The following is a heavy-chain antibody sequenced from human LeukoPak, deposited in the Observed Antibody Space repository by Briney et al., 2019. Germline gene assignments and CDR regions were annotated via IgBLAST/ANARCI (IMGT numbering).Heavy chain of an antibody. D-gene: IGHD6-13*01. CDR2: ISSSGSTI. Sequence: PGGSLRFSCAASGFTFSDYYMSWIRQAPGKGLEWVSYISSSGSTIYYADSVKGRFTISRDNAKNTLYQQMNSLRAEDTAVYYCAKDPTLYSSTRVGAFDIWGQGTMVTVSS. CDR3: AKDPTLYSSTRVGAFDI. J-gene: IGHJ3*02. V-gene: IGHV3-11*01. CDR1: GFTFSDYY.